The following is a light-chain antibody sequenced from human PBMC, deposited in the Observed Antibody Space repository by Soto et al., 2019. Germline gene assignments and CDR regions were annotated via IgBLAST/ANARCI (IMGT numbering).Light chain of an antibody. Sequence: ELVLTQSPATLSLSPGERATLSCMASQSVSSSYLAWYQQKPGQAPRLLIYGASSRATGIPDRFSGSGSGTDFTLTISRLEPEDVAVYYCQQYGSSPRTFGQGTKVDI. V-gene: IGKV3-20*01. J-gene: IGKJ1*01. CDR1: QSVSSSY. CDR2: GAS. CDR3: QQYGSSPRT.